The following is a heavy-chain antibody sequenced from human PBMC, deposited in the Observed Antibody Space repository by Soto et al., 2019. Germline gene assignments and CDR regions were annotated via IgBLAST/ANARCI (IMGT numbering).Heavy chain of an antibody. CDR2: ISAYNGNT. Sequence: ASVKVSCRASGYTFTGYVMSWVRQAPGQGLEWMGWISAYNGNTNYAQKLQGRVTMTTDTSTSTAYMELRSLRSDDTAVYYCARGRGSPDYDFWSGSIDPWGQGTPVTVSS. D-gene: IGHD3-3*01. CDR1: GYTFTGYV. V-gene: IGHV1-18*01. CDR3: ARGRGSPDYDFWSGSIDP. J-gene: IGHJ5*02.